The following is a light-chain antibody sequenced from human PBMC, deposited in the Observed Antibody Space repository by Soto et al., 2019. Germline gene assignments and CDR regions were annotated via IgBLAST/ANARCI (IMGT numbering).Light chain of an antibody. CDR2: EVS. CDR1: SSDVGAYNY. V-gene: IGLV2-14*01. J-gene: IGLJ1*01. Sequence: QSVLTQPASVSGSPGQSITISCTGTSSDVGAYNYVSWYQQHPGKAPKLLIFEVSSRPSGVSNRFSGSKSGSTASLTISGLQAEDEAVYYCSSYADSDTLYVFGTGTKVTVL. CDR3: SSYADSDTLYV.